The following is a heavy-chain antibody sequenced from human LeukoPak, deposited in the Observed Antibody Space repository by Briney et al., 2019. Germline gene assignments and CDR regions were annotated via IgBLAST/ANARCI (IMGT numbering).Heavy chain of an antibody. CDR3: ATALRDGSYYFVAY. CDR1: GYTLTELS. J-gene: IGHJ4*02. CDR2: FDPEDGET. Sequence: ASVKVSCKVSGYTLTELSMHWVRQAPGKGLEWMGGFDPEDGETIYAQKFQGRVTMTEDTSTDTAYMELSSLRSEDTAVYYCATALRDGSYYFVAYWGQGTLVTVSS. V-gene: IGHV1-24*01. D-gene: IGHD1-26*01.